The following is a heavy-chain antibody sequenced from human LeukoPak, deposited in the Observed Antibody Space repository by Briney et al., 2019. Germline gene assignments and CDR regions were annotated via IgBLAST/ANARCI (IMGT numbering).Heavy chain of an antibody. CDR3: ARGAGYSSGWYGNWFDP. CDR1: GFTFSNYW. J-gene: IGHJ5*02. V-gene: IGHV3-7*01. Sequence: GGSLRLSCAASGFTFSNYWMSWVRQAPGKGLEWGANIKQDGSEGYYVDSVKGRFTISRDNTKNSLYLQMNSLRVEDTGVYYCARGAGYSSGWYGNWFDPWGQGTLVTVSS. CDR2: IKQDGSEG. D-gene: IGHD6-19*01.